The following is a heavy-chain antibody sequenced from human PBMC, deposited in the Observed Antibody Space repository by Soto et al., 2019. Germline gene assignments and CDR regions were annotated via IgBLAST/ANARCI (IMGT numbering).Heavy chain of an antibody. J-gene: IGHJ6*02. Sequence: GSLRLSCAASGFTISNYGMHWVRQAPGKGLEWVAVISYDGTITYYADSVKGRFTISRDNSKNTLYLQMNSLRTEDTAVYYCATTRVGPCSSSICFSGIFDGMDVWGQGTTVTVSS. CDR1: GFTISNYG. V-gene: IGHV3-30-3*01. CDR3: ATTRVGPCSSSICFSGIFDGMDV. CDR2: ISYDGTIT. D-gene: IGHD2-2*01.